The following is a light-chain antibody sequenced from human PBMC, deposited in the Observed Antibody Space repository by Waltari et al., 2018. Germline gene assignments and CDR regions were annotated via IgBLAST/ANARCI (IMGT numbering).Light chain of an antibody. CDR3: SSYTTSGTVV. V-gene: IGLV2-14*03. CDR1: NSDVGAYNY. CDR2: DVR. Sequence: QSALTQPASVSGSPGQSITISCTGTNSDVGAYNYVPWYQQHPGKVPKVMIYDVRNRPSGVSNRFSGSKSGNTASLTISGLQAEDEADYYCSSYTTSGTVVFGGGTKVTVL. J-gene: IGLJ2*01.